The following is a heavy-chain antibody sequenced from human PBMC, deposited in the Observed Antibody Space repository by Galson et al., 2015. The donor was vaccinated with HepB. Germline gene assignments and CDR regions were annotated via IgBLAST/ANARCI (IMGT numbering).Heavy chain of an antibody. Sequence: QSGAEVKKPGESLKISCKGSGYSFPTSWIGWVRQMPGKGLEWMGIIFPADSNTKYSPSFQGQVTISADMSISTAYLQWGSLKVSDTAMYYCARPAGRGYSTGRAPYYFDYWGQGTLVTVSS. CDR2: IFPADSNT. V-gene: IGHV5-51*03. CDR3: ARPAGRGYSTGRAPYYFDY. D-gene: IGHD6-19*01. J-gene: IGHJ4*02. CDR1: GYSFPTSW.